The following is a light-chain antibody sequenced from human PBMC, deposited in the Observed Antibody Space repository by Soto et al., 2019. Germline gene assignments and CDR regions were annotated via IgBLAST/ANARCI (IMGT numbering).Light chain of an antibody. CDR2: GTS. CDR1: QTVSSTY. J-gene: IGKJ2*01. CDR3: QQYGSSPQYT. V-gene: IGKV3-20*01. Sequence: EIVLTQSPGTLSLSPGERATLSCRASQTVSSTYLAWYQQKPGQALRLLIYGTSSRATGIPDRFSGSGSGTDFTLTISRLEPEDFAAYYCQQYGSSPQYTFGQGTKLEIK.